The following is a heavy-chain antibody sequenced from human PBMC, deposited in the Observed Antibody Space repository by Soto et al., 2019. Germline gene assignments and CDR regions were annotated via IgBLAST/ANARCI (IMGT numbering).Heavy chain of an antibody. J-gene: IGHJ5*02. CDR2: INPNSGGT. CDR3: ARRGYCSGGSCWVTPGNWFDP. V-gene: IGHV1-2*02. CDR1: GYTFTGYY. Sequence: ASVNVSCKSSGYTFTGYYMHWVRQAPGQGLECMGWINPNSGGTNYAQKFQGRVTMTRDTSISTAYMELSSLKASDTAMYYCARRGYCSGGSCWVTPGNWFDPWGQGTLVTVSS. D-gene: IGHD2-15*01.